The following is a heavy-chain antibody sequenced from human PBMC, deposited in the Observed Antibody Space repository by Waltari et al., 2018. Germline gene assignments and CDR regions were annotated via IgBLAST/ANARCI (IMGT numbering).Heavy chain of an antibody. D-gene: IGHD1-26*01. CDR3: ARQGGGPIDY. J-gene: IGHJ4*02. CDR2: IYYSGST. CDR1: GGPTSSHS. V-gene: IGHV4-59*11. Sequence: QVQLQESGPGLVKPSETLSLTCTVSGGPTSSHSWSWIRQPPGKGLEWIGYIYYSGSTNYKPSLKSRVTISVDTSKNQFSLKLSSVTAADTAVYYCARQGGGPIDYWGQGTLVTVSS.